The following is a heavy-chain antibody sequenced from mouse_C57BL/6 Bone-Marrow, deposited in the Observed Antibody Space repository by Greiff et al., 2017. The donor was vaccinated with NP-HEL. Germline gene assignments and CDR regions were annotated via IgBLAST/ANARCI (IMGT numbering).Heavy chain of an antibody. CDR2: IRNKANGYTT. Sequence: EVKLVESGGGLVQPGGSLSLSCAASGFTFTDYYMSWVRQPPGKALEWLGFIRNKANGYTTEYSASVKGRFTISRDNSQSILYLQMNAVRAEDSATYYCARSIYYDYADDPFYAMDYWGQGTSVTVSS. J-gene: IGHJ4*01. CDR1: GFTFTDYY. CDR3: ARSIYYDYADDPFYAMDY. V-gene: IGHV7-3*01. D-gene: IGHD2-4*01.